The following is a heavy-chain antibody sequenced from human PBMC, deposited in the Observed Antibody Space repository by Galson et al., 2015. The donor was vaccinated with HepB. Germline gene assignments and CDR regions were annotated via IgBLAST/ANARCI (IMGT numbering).Heavy chain of an antibody. CDR2: IDPSDSYT. J-gene: IGHJ4*02. CDR1: GYSFTSYW. CDR3: AIIASESPLMGGSSGYLNFGDY. Sequence: QSGAEVKKPGESLRISCKGSGYSFTSYWISWVRQMPGKGLEWMGRIDPSDSYTNYSPSFQGHVTISADKSISTAYLQWSSLKASDTAMYYCAIIASESPLMGGSSGYLNFGDYWGQGTLVTVSS. V-gene: IGHV5-10-1*01. D-gene: IGHD3-22*01.